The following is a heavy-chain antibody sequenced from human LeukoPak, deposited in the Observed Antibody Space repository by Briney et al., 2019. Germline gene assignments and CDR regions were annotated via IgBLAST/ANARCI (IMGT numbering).Heavy chain of an antibody. J-gene: IGHJ4*02. V-gene: IGHV4-30-4*07. CDR1: GGSISSGGYS. CDR3: ARAKGYFEGTGIDY. D-gene: IGHD3-9*01. Sequence: SQTLSLTCAVSGGSISSGGYSWSWIRQPPGKGLEWIGYIYYSGSTYYNPSLKSRVTMSVDTSKNQFSLKLSSVTAADTAVYYCARAKGYFEGTGIDYWGQGTLVTVSS. CDR2: IYYSGST.